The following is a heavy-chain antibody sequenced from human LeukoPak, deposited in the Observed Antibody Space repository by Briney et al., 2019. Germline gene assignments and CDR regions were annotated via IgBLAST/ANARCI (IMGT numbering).Heavy chain of an antibody. V-gene: IGHV4-34*01. J-gene: IGHJ4*02. Sequence: SETLSLTCTVSVGSLSSYYWSSLRQPPGRGVEWMGEINHSGRTNYNPSIKRRVTISVDTSNNQFSLKLSSVTAADSAVYYCARSTYQLLYFDYWGQGTLVTVSS. CDR1: VGSLSSYY. D-gene: IGHD2-2*01. CDR2: INHSGRT. CDR3: ARSTYQLLYFDY.